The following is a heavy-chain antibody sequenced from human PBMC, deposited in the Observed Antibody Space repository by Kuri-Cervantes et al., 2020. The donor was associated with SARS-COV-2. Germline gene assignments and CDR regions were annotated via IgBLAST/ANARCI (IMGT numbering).Heavy chain of an antibody. J-gene: IGHJ3*02. CDR2: ISAYNGNT. D-gene: IGHD3-10*01. CDR3: ARDQGPLWSDAFDI. V-gene: IGHV1-18*01. Sequence: ASVKVSCKASGGTFSSYAISWVRQAPGQGLEWMGWISAYNGNTNYAQKFQGRVTMTEDTSTDTAYMELSSLRSEDTAVYYCARDQGPLWSDAFDIWGQGTMVTVSS. CDR1: GGTFSSYA.